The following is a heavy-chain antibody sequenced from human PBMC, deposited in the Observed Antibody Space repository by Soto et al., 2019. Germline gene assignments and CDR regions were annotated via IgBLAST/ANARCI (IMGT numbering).Heavy chain of an antibody. J-gene: IGHJ4*02. V-gene: IGHV4-4*07. CDR2: IYTRGST. CDR3: AREAVDEIVGATWYFDY. CDR1: GGSISSYY. D-gene: IGHD1-26*01. Sequence: QVQLQESGPGLVKPSETLSLTCTVSGGSISSYYWSWIRQPAGKGLEWIGRIYTRGSTHYNPSLQRRLTMSVDTSKNQRSRKLSSVTGADTGVYDCAREAVDEIVGATWYFDYWGQGTLVTVSA.